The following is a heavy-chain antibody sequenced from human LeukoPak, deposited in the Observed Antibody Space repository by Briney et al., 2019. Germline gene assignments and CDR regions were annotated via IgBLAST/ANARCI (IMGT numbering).Heavy chain of an antibody. Sequence: GGSLRLSCAASGFTFSSYAMHWVRRAPGTGLEWVAVISHDASGKYYADSVKGRFTISRDNSKNTLYLQMNSLRAEDTAVYYCARDYYGSGRHDYWGQGTLVTVSS. CDR2: ISHDASGK. D-gene: IGHD3-10*01. CDR1: GFTFSSYA. J-gene: IGHJ4*02. CDR3: ARDYYGSGRHDY. V-gene: IGHV3-30*04.